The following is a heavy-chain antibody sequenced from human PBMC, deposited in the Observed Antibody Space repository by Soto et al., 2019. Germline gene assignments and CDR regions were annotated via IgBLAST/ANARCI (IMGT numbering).Heavy chain of an antibody. CDR3: ARDRGYNSGFDVDF. Sequence: SSETLSLTCTVSCGSIINYYWSWIRQPSWKGLEWIGRIYTTGSTNYNPSLKSRVTMSVDTSKNQFSLRLSSATAADTAVYYCARDRGYNSGFDVDFWGQGPMVTAS. CDR2: IYTTGST. CDR1: CGSIINYY. J-gene: IGHJ3*01. D-gene: IGHD5-18*01. V-gene: IGHV4-4*07.